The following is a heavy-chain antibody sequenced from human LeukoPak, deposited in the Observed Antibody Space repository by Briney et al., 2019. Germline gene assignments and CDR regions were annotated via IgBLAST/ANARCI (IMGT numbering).Heavy chain of an antibody. Sequence: PGGSLRLSCAASGFTFSSYSMNWVRQAPGKGLEWVSSISSSSSYIYYADLVKGRFTISRDNAKNSLYLQMNSLRAEDTAVYYCARAGYYGSGSYIYYYGMDVWGQGTTVTVSS. CDR2: ISSSSSYI. J-gene: IGHJ6*02. CDR1: GFTFSSYS. D-gene: IGHD3-10*01. CDR3: ARAGYYGSGSYIYYYGMDV. V-gene: IGHV3-21*01.